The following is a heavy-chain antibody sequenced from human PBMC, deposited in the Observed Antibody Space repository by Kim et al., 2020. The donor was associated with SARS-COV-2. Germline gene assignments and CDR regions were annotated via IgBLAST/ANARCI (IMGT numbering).Heavy chain of an antibody. D-gene: IGHD5-18*01. CDR1: GGSFSGYY. J-gene: IGHJ4*02. V-gene: IGHV4-34*01. CDR2: IDPSGTT. Sequence: SETLSLTCAVSGGSFSGYYWSWVRQAPGKGLEWIGEIDPSGTTNYKPSLESRVAISGDTSQDQFFLRLSYLTAADTATYYCVYRGRGYRSFFDYWGQGTLVTVSS. CDR3: VYRGRGYRSFFDY.